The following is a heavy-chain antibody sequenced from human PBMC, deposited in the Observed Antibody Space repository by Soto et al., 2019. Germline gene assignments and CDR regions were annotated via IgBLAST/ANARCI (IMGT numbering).Heavy chain of an antibody. CDR3: GHRARGATFDY. J-gene: IGHJ4*02. Sequence: QITLKESGPPLVKPTETLTLTCTFSGFSLTTTGVGVGWIRQPPGKALEWLAIIYWNGDNRYSPSLKGRFTITKDTSKNQVVLTMTNMDPVETATYYCGHRARGATFDYWGQGMLVTVSS. CDR2: IYWNGDN. D-gene: IGHD3-10*01. V-gene: IGHV2-5*01. CDR1: GFSLTTTGVG.